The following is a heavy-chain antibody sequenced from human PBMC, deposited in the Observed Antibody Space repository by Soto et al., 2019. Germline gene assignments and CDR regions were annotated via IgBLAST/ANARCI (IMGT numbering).Heavy chain of an antibody. CDR1: GFTFSSYW. CDR2: IKQDGSEK. D-gene: IGHD6-13*01. Sequence: LRLSCVVSGFTFSSYWMNWVRQAPGKGLEWVANIKQDGSEKYYVDSAKGRFTISRDNAKNSLYLQMNSLSAEDTAIYYCATSRTFDYWGQGTLVTVSS. CDR3: ATSRTFDY. J-gene: IGHJ4*02. V-gene: IGHV3-7*01.